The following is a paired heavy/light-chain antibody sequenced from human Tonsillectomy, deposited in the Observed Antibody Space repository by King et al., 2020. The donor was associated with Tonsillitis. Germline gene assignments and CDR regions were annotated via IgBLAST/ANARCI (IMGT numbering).Heavy chain of an antibody. CDR1: GFTFRDYA. CDR3: ARGGVRDMEVDPAAIYSKLFDK. D-gene: IGHD2-2*02. V-gene: IGHV3-30*01. J-gene: IGHJ4*02. CDR2: ISFAGSKK. Sequence: QVQLVESGGGVVQPGRSLRLSCVASGFTFRDYAMHWVRQAPGKGLEWVAVISFAGSKKFYADSVKGRLTISRDNSKNTLFLQLNSLRTEDTAVYYCARGGVRDMEVDPAAIYSKLFDKWGQGTLVTVSS.
Light chain of an antibody. CDR3: QQYDNVPFT. CDR1: QDISNY. CDR2: DAS. J-gene: IGKJ3*01. Sequence: DIQMTQSPSSLSASVGDRVTITCQASQDISNYLNWYQQKPGKAPKLLIYDASNLETGVPSRFSGSGSGTDFTFTVSSLQPEDTATYYCQQYDNVPFTFGPGTKVDIK. V-gene: IGKV1-33*01.